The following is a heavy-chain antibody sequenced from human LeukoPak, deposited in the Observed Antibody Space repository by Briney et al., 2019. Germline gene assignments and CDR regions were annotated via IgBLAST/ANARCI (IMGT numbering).Heavy chain of an antibody. CDR3: AKGGDYYYYYYMDV. V-gene: IGHV3-23*01. Sequence: GGTLRLSCAASGFTFSSYGMSWVRQAPGKGLEWVSAISGSGGSTYYADSVKGRFTISSDNSKNTLYLQMDSLRAEDTAVYYCAKGGDYYYYYYMDVWGKGTTVTVSS. J-gene: IGHJ6*03. CDR2: ISGSGGST. CDR1: GFTFSSYG. D-gene: IGHD4-17*01.